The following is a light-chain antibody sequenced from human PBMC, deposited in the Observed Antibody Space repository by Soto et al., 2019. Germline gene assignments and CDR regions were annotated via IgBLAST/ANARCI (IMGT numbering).Light chain of an antibody. CDR3: CTYTSTSARV. CDR2: EVS. V-gene: IGLV2-8*01. J-gene: IGLJ1*01. Sequence: QSVLTQPPSASGSPGQSVTISCTGTGSDVGDYNYVSWYQQHPGKAPKLMIYEVSKRPSGVPDRFSGSKSGNTASLTVSGLQAEDEANYYCCTYTSTSARVFGTGTKVTVL. CDR1: GSDVGDYNY.